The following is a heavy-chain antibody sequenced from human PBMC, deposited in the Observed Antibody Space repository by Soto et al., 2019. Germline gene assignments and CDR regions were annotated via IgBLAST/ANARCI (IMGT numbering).Heavy chain of an antibody. CDR2: IKRDGSAE. J-gene: IGHJ3*02. CDR1: GFTFSSYW. D-gene: IGHD6-13*01. CDR3: ARDVSPGTSSLYLDAFDI. Sequence: EVQLVESGGGLVQPGGSLRLSCEASGFTFSSYWMTWVRQAPGKGLECVANIKRDGSAESYLDYVRGRFTISRDNAKNSMYLQMNSLRAEDTALYYCARDVSPGTSSLYLDAFDIWGQGKMVTVSS. V-gene: IGHV3-7*05.